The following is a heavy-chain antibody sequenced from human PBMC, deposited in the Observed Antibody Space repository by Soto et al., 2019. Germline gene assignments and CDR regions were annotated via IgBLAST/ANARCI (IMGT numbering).Heavy chain of an antibody. CDR3: AKIPTSSSSWYYYYGMDV. CDR1: GFTFSSYA. V-gene: IGHV3-23*01. CDR2: ISGSGGST. D-gene: IGHD6-6*01. J-gene: IGHJ6*02. Sequence: GGSLRLSCAASGFTFSSYAMSWVRQAPGKGLEWVSAISGSGGSTYYADSVKGRFTISRDNSKNTLYLQMNSLRAEDTAVYYCAKIPTSSSSWYYYYGMDVWGQGTTVTVSS.